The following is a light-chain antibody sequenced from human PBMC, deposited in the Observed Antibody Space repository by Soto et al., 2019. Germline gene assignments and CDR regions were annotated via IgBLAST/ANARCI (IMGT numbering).Light chain of an antibody. V-gene: IGLV4-60*02. CDR2: LEGSGSY. CDR3: ETWDSNTLWV. CDR1: SGHSSYI. J-gene: IGLJ3*02. Sequence: QSVLTQSSSASASLGSSVKLTCTLCSGHSSYIIAWHQQQPGKAPRYLMKLEGSGSYNKGSGVPDRFSGSSSGADRYLTISNLQFQDEADYYCETWDSNTLWVFGGGTKLTVL.